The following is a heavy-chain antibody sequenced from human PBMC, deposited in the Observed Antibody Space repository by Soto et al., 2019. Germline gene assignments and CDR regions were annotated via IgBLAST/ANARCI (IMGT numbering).Heavy chain of an antibody. Sequence: RGESLKISCKGSGYSFNKYWIGGLSQRPGKGLEWVGIIYPGDVDTRYRPSVQGQFSISVDKSMSTAYLQWSSLRASDSGMYYCARDRGVTPPDYWGQGTLVTVSS. CDR2: IYPGDVDT. CDR3: ARDRGVTPPDY. CDR1: GYSFNKYW. V-gene: IGHV5-51*01. D-gene: IGHD2-21*02. J-gene: IGHJ4*02.